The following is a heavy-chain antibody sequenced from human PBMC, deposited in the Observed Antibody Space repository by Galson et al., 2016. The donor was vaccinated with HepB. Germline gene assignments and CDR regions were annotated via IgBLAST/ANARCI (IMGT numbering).Heavy chain of an antibody. J-gene: IGHJ3*02. CDR1: GGTFSTYE. Sequence: SVKVSCKASGGTFSTYEMKWMRQAPGQGLEYVGQIVPISGATLYAQKFRGRVTITADESMTTVYMELSALTSEDTALYYCARDSYKGGESDAFDIWGQGTMVTVSS. V-gene: IGHV1-69*13. D-gene: IGHD1-14*01. CDR2: IVPISGAT. CDR3: ARDSYKGGESDAFDI.